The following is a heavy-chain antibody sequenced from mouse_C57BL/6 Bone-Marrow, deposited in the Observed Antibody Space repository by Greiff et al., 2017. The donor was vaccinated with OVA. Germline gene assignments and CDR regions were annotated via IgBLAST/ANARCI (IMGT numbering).Heavy chain of an antibody. J-gene: IGHJ3*01. CDR3: ARGDSAGDWFAY. CDR1: GYTFTGYW. V-gene: IGHV1-9*01. Sequence: QVQLQQSGAELMKPGASVKLSCKATGYTFTGYWIEWVKQRPGHGLEWIGEILPGSGGTNYNEKFKGKATFTADTSSNSAYMQLSSRTTEDSAIYDCARGDSAGDWFAYWGQGTLVTVSA. D-gene: IGHD3-2*02. CDR2: ILPGSGGT.